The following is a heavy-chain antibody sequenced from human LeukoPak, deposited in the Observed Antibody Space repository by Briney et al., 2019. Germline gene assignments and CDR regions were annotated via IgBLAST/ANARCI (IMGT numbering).Heavy chain of an antibody. CDR3: VKDIQLST. D-gene: IGHD5-24*01. CDR1: GFIFSSFA. Sequence: GGSLRLSCAASGFIFSSFAMNWVRQAPGKGLEWVSGISGSGGNTYYADSVKGQFTISRDNVNHTLFLQMNSLRVEDTAMYYCVKDIQLSTWGLGTMVTVSS. J-gene: IGHJ3*01. CDR2: ISGSGGNT. V-gene: IGHV3-23*01.